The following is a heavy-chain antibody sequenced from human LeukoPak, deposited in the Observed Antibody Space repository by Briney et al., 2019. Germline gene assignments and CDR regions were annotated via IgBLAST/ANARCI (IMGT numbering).Heavy chain of an antibody. CDR1: RFTFSNYD. D-gene: IGHD3-22*01. CDR2: ISYDGSNN. V-gene: IGHV3-30*18. J-gene: IGHJ4*02. CDR3: AKGPDSSGYYSLDY. Sequence: GRSLKLSCAASRFTFSNYDMHWVRQAPGKGLEWVAIISYDGSNNYYADSVKGRFTISRDNSKNTLFLQMNSLRAEDTAVYYCAKGPDSSGYYSLDYWGLGTLVTVSS.